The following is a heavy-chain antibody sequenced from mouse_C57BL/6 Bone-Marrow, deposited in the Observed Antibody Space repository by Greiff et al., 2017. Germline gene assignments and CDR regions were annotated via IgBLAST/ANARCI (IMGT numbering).Heavy chain of an antibody. D-gene: IGHD4-1*01. CDR1: AYTFTSYG. CDR3: ASGPANWDVKYAMDN. CDR2: IYPRSGNT. Sequence: VKLQQSGAELARPGASVQLSCKASAYTFTSYGISWVKQRTGQGLEWIGEIYPRSGNTYYNEKFKGKATLTADKSSSTAYMELLSLTSADSAVYFCASGPANWDVKYAMDNWGQGASVPAS. V-gene: IGHV1-81*01. J-gene: IGHJ4*01.